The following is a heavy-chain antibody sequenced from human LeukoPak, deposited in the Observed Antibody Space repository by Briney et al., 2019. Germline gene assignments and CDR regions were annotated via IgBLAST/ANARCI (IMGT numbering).Heavy chain of an antibody. CDR2: IYTSGNT. V-gene: IGHV4-4*07. D-gene: IGHD6-13*01. CDR3: ARARYSSSWYPPDY. CDR1: GGSISSYY. J-gene: IGHJ4*02. Sequence: SETLSLTCTVSGGSISSYYWSWIRQPAGKGLEWIGRIYTSGNTNYNPSLKSRVTISVDTSNNQFSLKLTSVTAADTAVYYCARARYSSSWYPPDYWGQGTLVTVSS.